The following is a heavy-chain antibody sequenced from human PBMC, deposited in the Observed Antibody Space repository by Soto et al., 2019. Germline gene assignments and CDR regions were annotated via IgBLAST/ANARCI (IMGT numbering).Heavy chain of an antibody. Sequence: GASVKVSCKVSGYTLTELSMHWVRQAPGKGLEWMGGFDPEDGETIYAQKFQGRVTMTEDTSTDTAYMELSSLRSEDTAVYYCATLPYIAAAGIFASWFDPWGQGTLVTVSS. CDR1: GYTLTELS. J-gene: IGHJ5*02. D-gene: IGHD6-13*01. V-gene: IGHV1-24*01. CDR2: FDPEDGET. CDR3: ATLPYIAAAGIFASWFDP.